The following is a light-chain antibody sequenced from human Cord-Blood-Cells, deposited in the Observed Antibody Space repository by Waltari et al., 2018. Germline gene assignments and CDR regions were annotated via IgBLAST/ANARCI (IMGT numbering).Light chain of an antibody. J-gene: IGKJ2*03. CDR1: QSVSSSY. CDR3: QQYGSSTYS. V-gene: IGKV3-20*01. CDR2: GAS. Sequence: PGERATLSCRASQSVSSSYLAWYQQKPGQAPRLLIYGASSRATGIPDRFSGSGSGTDFTLTISRLEPEDFAVYYCQQYGSSTYSFGQGTKLEIK.